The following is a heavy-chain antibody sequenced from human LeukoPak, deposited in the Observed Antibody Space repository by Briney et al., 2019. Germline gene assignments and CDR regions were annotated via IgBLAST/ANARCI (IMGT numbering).Heavy chain of an antibody. J-gene: IGHJ4*02. CDR3: ARTRCEGDCFSAIRY. D-gene: IGHD2-21*02. CDR2: IYYSGGA. Sequence: RASETLSLTCTVSGDSLRKSTFYWVWIRQPPGKGLEWIGSIYYSGGADYNPSLQSRVTISVDTSKNEFSLKVRSVTAADTAVYFCARTRCEGDCFSAIRYWGQGTPVTVSS. V-gene: IGHV4-39*07. CDR1: GDSLRKSTFY.